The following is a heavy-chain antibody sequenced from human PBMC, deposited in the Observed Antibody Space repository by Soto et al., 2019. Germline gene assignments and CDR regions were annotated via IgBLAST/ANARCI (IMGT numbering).Heavy chain of an antibody. V-gene: IGHV3-13*01. CDR3: ARRGGGVRGVDYWYFDL. CDR2: IGTAGDT. D-gene: IGHD3-10*01. CDR1: GFTFSSYD. Sequence: GGSLRLSCAASGFTFSSYDMHWVRQATGKGLEWVSAIGTAGDTYYPGSVKGRFTISRENAKNSLYLQMNSLRAGDTAVYCCARRGGGVRGVDYWYFDLWGRGTLVTVSS. J-gene: IGHJ2*01.